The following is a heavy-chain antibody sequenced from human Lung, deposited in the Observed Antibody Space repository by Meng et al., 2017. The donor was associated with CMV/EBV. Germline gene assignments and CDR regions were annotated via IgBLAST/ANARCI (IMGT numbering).Heavy chain of an antibody. Sequence: FTSSSLYWWLRPAGQGLECVGWVNPNRGHTGYGQKFRDRVSITRDTSMSTVYMELASLRYEDTAIYYCAREDPRWAGKVLQGRVFDYWGQGTLVTVSS. D-gene: IGHD2/OR15-2a*01. J-gene: IGHJ4*02. CDR1: FTSSS. CDR3: AREDPRWAGKVLQGRVFDY. CDR2: VNPNRGHT. V-gene: IGHV1-8*01.